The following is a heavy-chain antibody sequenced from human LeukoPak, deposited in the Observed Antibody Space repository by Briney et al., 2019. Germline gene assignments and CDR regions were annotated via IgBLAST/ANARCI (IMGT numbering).Heavy chain of an antibody. CDR1: VGTFSSYA. CDR2: IIPIFGTA. D-gene: IGHD1-26*01. CDR3: AREGRYSGSHFQH. Sequence: SVKVSCKASVGTFSSYAISWVRQAPGQGLEWMGRIIPIFGTANYAQKFQGRVTITTDESTSTAYMELSSLRSEDTAVYYCAREGRYSGSHFQHWGQGTLVTVS. J-gene: IGHJ1*01. V-gene: IGHV1-69*05.